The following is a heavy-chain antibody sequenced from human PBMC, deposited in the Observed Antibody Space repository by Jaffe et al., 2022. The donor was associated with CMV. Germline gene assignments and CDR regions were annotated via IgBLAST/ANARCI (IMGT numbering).Heavy chain of an antibody. CDR2: IYYSGST. J-gene: IGHJ4*02. CDR3: ASLGAIAAAGIPPSRYYFDY. CDR1: GGSISSYY. V-gene: IGHV4-59*01. Sequence: QVQLQESGPGLVKPSETLSLTCTVSGGSISSYYWSWIRQPPGKGLEWIGYIYYSGSTNYNPSLKSRVTISVDTSKNQFSLKLSSVTAADTAVYYCASLGAIAAAGIPPSRYYFDYWGQGTLVTVSS. D-gene: IGHD6-13*01.